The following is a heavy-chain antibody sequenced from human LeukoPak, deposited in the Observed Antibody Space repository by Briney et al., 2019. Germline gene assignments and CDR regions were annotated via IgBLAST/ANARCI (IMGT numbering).Heavy chain of an antibody. CDR2: INPDGTII. Sequence: GGSLRLSCVASGFPYTNYWMHWFRQVSGKGPVWVSRINPDGTIIDYADFVKGRFTISRDNAKNLLYLQMKGLRADDTALYYCAKDLSWNTADRWGQGTLVTVSS. CDR1: GFPYTNYW. CDR3: AKDLSWNTADR. J-gene: IGHJ5*02. D-gene: IGHD1/OR15-1a*01. V-gene: IGHV3-74*01.